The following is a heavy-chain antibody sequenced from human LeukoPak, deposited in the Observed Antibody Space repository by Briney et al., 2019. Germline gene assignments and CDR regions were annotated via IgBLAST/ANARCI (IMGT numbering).Heavy chain of an antibody. Sequence: GGSLRLSCAASGFTFSSYSMNWVRQAPGKGLEWVSSISSSSSYIYYADSVKGRFTISRDNAKNSLYLQMNSLRAEDTAVYYCARMLRGVMSWFDVWGQGTLVTVSS. CDR1: GFTFSSYS. CDR2: ISSSSSYI. V-gene: IGHV3-21*01. D-gene: IGHD3-10*01. J-gene: IGHJ5*02. CDR3: ARMLRGVMSWFDV.